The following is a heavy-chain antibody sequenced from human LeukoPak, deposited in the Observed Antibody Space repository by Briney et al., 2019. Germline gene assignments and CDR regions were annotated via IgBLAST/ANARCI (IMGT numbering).Heavy chain of an antibody. V-gene: IGHV1-69*04. D-gene: IGHD3-22*01. CDR3: ARQYYYDSSGYYPIDY. CDR1: GGTFSSYA. Sequence: SVKVSCKASGGTFSSYAISWVRQAPGQGLEWMGRIIPILGIANYAQKFQGRVTITADKSTSTAYMELSSLRSEDTAVYYCARQYYYDSSGYYPIDYWGQGTLVTVSS. J-gene: IGHJ4*02. CDR2: IIPILGIA.